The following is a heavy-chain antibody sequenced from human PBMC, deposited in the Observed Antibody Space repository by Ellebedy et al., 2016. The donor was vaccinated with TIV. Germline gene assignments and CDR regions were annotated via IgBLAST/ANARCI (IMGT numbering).Heavy chain of an antibody. CDR2: ISDDGVRT. V-gene: IGHV3-23*01. J-gene: IGHJ6*02. D-gene: IGHD6-25*01. CDR3: TKHRPSASMDV. CDR1: GFTFSSSA. Sequence: PGGSLRLSCAASGFTFSSSAMGWVRQAPGKGPEWVSAISDDGVRTYYADSVNGRFTISRDNSKSTLFLQMNSLRAEDAAKYYYTKHRPSASMDVWGQGTTVAVSS.